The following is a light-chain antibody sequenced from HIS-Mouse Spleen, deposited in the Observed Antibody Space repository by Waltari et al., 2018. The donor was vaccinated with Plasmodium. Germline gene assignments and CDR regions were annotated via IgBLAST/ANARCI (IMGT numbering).Light chain of an antibody. CDR3: SSYAGSNNLV. V-gene: IGLV2-8*01. CDR2: EVS. Sequence: QSALTPPPSASGSPGQSVTISCTGTSSDVGGYNYVSWYQQPPGKAPKPMIYEVSKRPSGVPDRFSGSKSGNTASLTVSGLQAEDEADYYCSSYAGSNNLVFGGGTKLTVL. J-gene: IGLJ2*01. CDR1: SSDVGGYNY.